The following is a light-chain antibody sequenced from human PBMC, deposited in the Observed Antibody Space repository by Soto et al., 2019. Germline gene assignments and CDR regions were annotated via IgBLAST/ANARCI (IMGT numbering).Light chain of an antibody. CDR3: QHYNSYSGT. J-gene: IGKJ1*01. CDR1: QTISSW. CDR2: KAS. V-gene: IGKV1-5*03. Sequence: DIQMTQSPFTLSASVGDRVTITCRASQTISSWLAWYQQKPGKAPKLLIYKASNLATGVPSRFSGSGSGTEFTLTISSLQPDDFATYYCQHYNSYSGTFGQGTKVEIK.